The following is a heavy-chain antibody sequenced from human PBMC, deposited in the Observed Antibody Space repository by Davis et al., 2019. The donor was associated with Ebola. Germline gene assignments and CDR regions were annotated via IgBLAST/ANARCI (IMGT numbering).Heavy chain of an antibody. J-gene: IGHJ6*04. CDR1: GGSSSGYY. D-gene: IGHD2-2*01. CDR2: INHSGST. CDR3: ARGIVVVPAAMSDLWAFYMDV. Sequence: SETLSLTCDVYGGSSSGYYWSWIPQPPGMGLVWIGEINHSGSTNYNPSLKSRVTISVDTSKNQFSLKLSSVTAADTAVYYCARGIVVVPAAMSDLWAFYMDVWGKGTTVTVCS. V-gene: IGHV4-34*01.